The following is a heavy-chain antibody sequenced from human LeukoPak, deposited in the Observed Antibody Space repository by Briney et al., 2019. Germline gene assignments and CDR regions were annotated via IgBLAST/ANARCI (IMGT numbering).Heavy chain of an antibody. CDR1: GGSFSGYY. Sequence: PSETLSLTCAVYGGSFSGYYWGWIRQPPGKGLEWIGEINHSGSTNYNPSLKSRVTIPVDTSKNQFSLKLSSVTAADTAVYYCARVFRRITMIVVVSRPFDAFDIWGQGTMVTVSS. J-gene: IGHJ3*02. CDR3: ARVFRRITMIVVVSRPFDAFDI. D-gene: IGHD3-22*01. V-gene: IGHV4-34*01. CDR2: INHSGST.